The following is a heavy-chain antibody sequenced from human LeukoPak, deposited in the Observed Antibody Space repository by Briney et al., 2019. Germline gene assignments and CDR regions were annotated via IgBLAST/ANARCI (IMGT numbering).Heavy chain of an antibody. CDR3: AKVGSGMVRGVKHPLFY. Sequence: GGSLRLSCAASGFTFSSYAMSWVRQAPGKGLEWVSAISGSGGSTYYADSVKGRFTISRDNSKNTLYLQMNSLRAEDTAVYYCAKVGSGMVRGVKHPLFYWGQGTLVTVSS. J-gene: IGHJ4*02. CDR2: ISGSGGST. V-gene: IGHV3-23*01. CDR1: GFTFSSYA. D-gene: IGHD3-10*01.